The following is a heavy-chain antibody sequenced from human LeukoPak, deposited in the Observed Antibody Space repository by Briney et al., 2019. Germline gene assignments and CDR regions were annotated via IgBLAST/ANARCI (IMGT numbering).Heavy chain of an antibody. Sequence: SETLSLTCTVSGGSISSYYWSWIRQPPGKGLEWIGYIYYSGSTNYNPSLKSRVTISVDTSKNQFSLKLSSVTAADTAVYYCARAGYGDYGIFDYWGQGTLVTVSS. J-gene: IGHJ4*02. V-gene: IGHV4-59*01. CDR3: ARAGYGDYGIFDY. CDR2: IYYSGST. CDR1: GGSISSYY. D-gene: IGHD4-17*01.